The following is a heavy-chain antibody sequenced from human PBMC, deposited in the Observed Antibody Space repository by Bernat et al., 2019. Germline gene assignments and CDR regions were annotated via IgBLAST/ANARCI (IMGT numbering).Heavy chain of an antibody. CDR2: ISYDGSNK. CDR1: GFTFSSYA. J-gene: IGHJ4*02. Sequence: QVQLVESGGGVVQPGRSLRLSCAASGFTFSSYAMHWVRQDPGKGLEWVAVISYDGSNKYYADSVKGRFTISRDNSKNTLYLQMNSLRAEDTAVYYCARDFGRWLQSKYYFDYWGQGTLVTVSS. V-gene: IGHV3-30-3*01. D-gene: IGHD5-24*01. CDR3: ARDFGRWLQSKYYFDY.